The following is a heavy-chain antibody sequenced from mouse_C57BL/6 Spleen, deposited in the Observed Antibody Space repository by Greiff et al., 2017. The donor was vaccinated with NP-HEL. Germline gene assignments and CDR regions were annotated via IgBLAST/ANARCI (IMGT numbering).Heavy chain of an antibody. CDR3: ARRGLYYGGAMDY. V-gene: IGHV1-55*01. Sequence: QVQLQQPGAELVKPGASVKMSCKASGYTFTSYWITWVKQRPGQGLEWIGDIYPGSGSTNYNEKFKSKATLTVDTSSSTAYMQLSSLTSEDSAVYYCARRGLYYGGAMDYWGQGTSVTVSS. CDR2: IYPGSGST. J-gene: IGHJ4*01. D-gene: IGHD2-1*01. CDR1: GYTFTSYW.